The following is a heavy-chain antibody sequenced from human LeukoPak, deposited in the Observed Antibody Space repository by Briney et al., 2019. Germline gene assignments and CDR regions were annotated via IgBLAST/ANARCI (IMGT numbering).Heavy chain of an antibody. CDR2: IKEDGGEK. V-gene: IGHV3-7*04. J-gene: IGHJ4*02. CDR3: ARNPQHLNFYY. CDR1: GFTFSNYW. Sequence: GGSLRLSCAASGFTFSNYWMNWVRQAPGKGLEWVANIKEDGGEKFYVDSVKGRFIISRDNAKNSLYLQMNSLRAEDTAVYYCARNPQHLNFYYWGQGTLVTVSS. D-gene: IGHD1-1*01.